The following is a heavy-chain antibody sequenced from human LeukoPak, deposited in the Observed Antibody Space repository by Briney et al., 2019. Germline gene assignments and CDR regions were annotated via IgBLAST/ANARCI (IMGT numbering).Heavy chain of an antibody. V-gene: IGHV3-23*01. Sequence: GGSLRLSCAASGFTFSDCWMSWVRQAPGKGLEWVSAISASGYGTYYADSVTGRFTLSRDNSKNTLYLQMNSLRAEDTAVYYCAKNPSLYCSSTTCYGDYWGQGTLVTVSS. CDR2: ISASGYGT. D-gene: IGHD2-2*01. J-gene: IGHJ4*02. CDR1: GFTFSDCW. CDR3: AKNPSLYCSSTTCYGDY.